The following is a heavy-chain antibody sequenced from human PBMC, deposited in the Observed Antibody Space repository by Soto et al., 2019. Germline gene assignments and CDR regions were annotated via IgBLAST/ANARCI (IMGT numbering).Heavy chain of an antibody. D-gene: IGHD4-4*01. CDR1: GFTFSSYA. Sequence: GGSLRLSCAASGFTFSSYAMSWVRQAPGKGLEWVSAISGSGGSTYYADSVKGRFTISRDNSKNTLYLQMNSLRAEDTAVYYCAKETYSNYVSFYYYYGMDVWGQGTTVTVSS. CDR3: AKETYSNYVSFYYYYGMDV. CDR2: ISGSGGST. V-gene: IGHV3-23*01. J-gene: IGHJ6*02.